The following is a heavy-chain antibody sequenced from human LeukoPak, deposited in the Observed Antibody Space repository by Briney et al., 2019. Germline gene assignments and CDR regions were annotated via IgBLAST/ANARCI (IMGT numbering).Heavy chain of an antibody. CDR1: GFTFSSYG. Sequence: PGRSLRLSCAASGFTFSSYGMHWVRQAPGKGLEWVAVIWYDGSNKYYADSVKGRFTISGDNSKNTLYLQMNSLRAEDTAVYYCARSYYYDSSGYYPFDYWGQGTLVTVSS. V-gene: IGHV3-33*01. D-gene: IGHD3-22*01. J-gene: IGHJ4*02. CDR3: ARSYYYDSSGYYPFDY. CDR2: IWYDGSNK.